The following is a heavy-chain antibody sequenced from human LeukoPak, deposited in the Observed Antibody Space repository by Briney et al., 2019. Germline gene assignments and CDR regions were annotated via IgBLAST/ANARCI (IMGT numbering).Heavy chain of an antibody. CDR2: INHSGST. CDR1: GGSFSGYY. J-gene: IGHJ4*02. CDR3: ARFQRSRIQLWSRPFDY. Sequence: PSETLSLTCAVYGGSFSGYYWSWIRQPPGKGLEWIGEINHSGSTNYNPSLKSRVTISVDTSKNQFSLKLSSVTAADTAVYYCARFQRSRIQLWSRPFDYWGQGTLVFVSS. V-gene: IGHV4-34*01. D-gene: IGHD5-18*01.